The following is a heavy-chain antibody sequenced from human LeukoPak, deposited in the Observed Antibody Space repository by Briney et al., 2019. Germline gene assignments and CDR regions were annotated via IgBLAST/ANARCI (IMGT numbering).Heavy chain of an antibody. V-gene: IGHV4-39*01. D-gene: IGHD1-26*01. CDR1: GGSISSCSYY. CDR3: ARPGGSYPYYFDY. Sequence: PSETLSLTCTVSGGSISSCSYYWGWIRQPPGKGLEWIGSIYYSGSAYYNPSLKSRVTISVDTSKNQFSLKLSSVTAAGTAVYYCARPGGSYPYYFDYWGQGTLVTVSS. CDR2: IYYSGSA. J-gene: IGHJ4*02.